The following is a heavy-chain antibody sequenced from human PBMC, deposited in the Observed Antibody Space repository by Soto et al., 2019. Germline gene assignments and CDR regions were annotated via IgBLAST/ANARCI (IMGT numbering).Heavy chain of an antibody. Sequence: QVQLVESGGGVVQPGRSLRLSCAAFGFTFSSYGMHWVRQAPGKGLEWVAVIWYDGSNKYYADSVKGRFTISRDNSKNTLYLQMNSLRAEDTAVYYCASEYCSGGRCYYYGMDVWGQGTTVTVSS. V-gene: IGHV3-33*01. J-gene: IGHJ6*02. D-gene: IGHD2-15*01. CDR3: ASEYCSGGRCYYYGMDV. CDR1: GFTFSSYG. CDR2: IWYDGSNK.